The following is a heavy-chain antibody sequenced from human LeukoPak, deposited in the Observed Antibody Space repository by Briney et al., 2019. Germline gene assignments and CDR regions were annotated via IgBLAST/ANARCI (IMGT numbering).Heavy chain of an antibody. J-gene: IGHJ4*02. CDR1: GFSIKTYS. D-gene: IGHD4-17*01. V-gene: IGHV3-21*01. CDR3: ARLRDTVTSASDY. Sequence: GGSLRLSCAASGFSIKTYSMTWVRQAPGKGLEWVSTISSSGGYIYYADSVKGRFTISRDTAKNSLYLQMNSLRVEDTAVYNCARLRDTVTSASDYWGQGTLVTVSS. CDR2: ISSSGGYI.